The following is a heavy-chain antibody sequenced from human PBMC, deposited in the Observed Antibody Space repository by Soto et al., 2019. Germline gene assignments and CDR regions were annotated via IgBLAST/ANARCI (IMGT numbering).Heavy chain of an antibody. D-gene: IGHD3-22*01. CDR3: STRAYDTNGYYRFDP. Sequence: SETLSLTCAVYGGSFSGHSWTWIRQSPGKGLEWIGDINHSGRVNYSPSLKSRVTISLDTSKNQFSLTLSAVTAADAAMYYCSTRAYDTNGYYRFDPWGQGTLVTVSS. V-gene: IGHV4-34*01. CDR2: INHSGRV. CDR1: GGSFSGHS. J-gene: IGHJ5*01.